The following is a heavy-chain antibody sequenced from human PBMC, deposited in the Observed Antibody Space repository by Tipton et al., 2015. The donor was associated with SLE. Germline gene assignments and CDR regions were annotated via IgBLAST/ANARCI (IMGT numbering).Heavy chain of an antibody. CDR2: ISSGSSIV. CDR1: GFTFSSYD. Sequence: SLRLSCEASGFTFSSYDMNWVRQTPGKGLEWVSYISSGSSIVYYGDSVKGRFTVSRDNTKNSVYLQMNSLRGEDSGVYYCARDFGGNYDFWSSSAARVFDFWGQGTLVTVSS. J-gene: IGHJ4*02. CDR3: ARDFGGNYDFWSSSAARVFDF. V-gene: IGHV3-48*03. D-gene: IGHD3-3*01.